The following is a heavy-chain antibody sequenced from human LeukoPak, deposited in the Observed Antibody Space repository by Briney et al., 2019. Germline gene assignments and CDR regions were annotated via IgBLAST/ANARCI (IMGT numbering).Heavy chain of an antibody. CDR3: ARNLGGEADY. Sequence: GGSLRLSCAASGFTFSTYWMHWVRQAPGKGLVWVSLIRSDGSSTTYADSVKGRFTISRDNAKNTLYLQMNSLRAEDTAVYFCARNLGGEADYWGQGTLVTVSS. D-gene: IGHD2-15*01. CDR2: IRSDGSST. J-gene: IGHJ4*02. CDR1: GFTFSTYW. V-gene: IGHV3-74*01.